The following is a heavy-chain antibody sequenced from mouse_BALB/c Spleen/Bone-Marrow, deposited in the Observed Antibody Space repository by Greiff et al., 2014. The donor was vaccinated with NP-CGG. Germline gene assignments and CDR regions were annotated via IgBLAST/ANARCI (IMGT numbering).Heavy chain of an antibody. J-gene: IGHJ2*02. CDR3: ARSDDGVPCSFDS. CDR2: IYPGDGSN. CDR1: GYTFTSYD. V-gene: IGHV1S56*01. Sequence: QVKLKQSGPGLVKPGALVKISCKASGYTFTSYDINWVKQRPGQGLEWIGWIYPGDGSNKYNEKFKVKATLTAYRCSSSAYMQRSSLTSDNSSVYFCARSDDGVPCSFDSWGQGTSLTVSS. D-gene: IGHD2-3*01.